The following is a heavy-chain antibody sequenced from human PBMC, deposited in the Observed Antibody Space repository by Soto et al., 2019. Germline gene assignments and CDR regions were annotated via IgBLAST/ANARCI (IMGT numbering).Heavy chain of an antibody. Sequence: ASVKVSCKASGGTFSSYAISWVRQAPGQGLEWMGGIIPIFGTTNYAQKFQGRVTMTADASTNTAYMELSSLRSEDTAVYYCATALLWFGESYFDYWGQGTLVTVSS. V-gene: IGHV1-69*13. D-gene: IGHD3-10*01. CDR2: IIPIFGTT. J-gene: IGHJ4*02. CDR1: GGTFSSYA. CDR3: ATALLWFGESYFDY.